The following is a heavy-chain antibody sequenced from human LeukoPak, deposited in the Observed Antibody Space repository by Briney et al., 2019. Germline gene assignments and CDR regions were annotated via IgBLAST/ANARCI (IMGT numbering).Heavy chain of an antibody. CDR3: ARGWYSSGWYTLDS. V-gene: IGHV4-39*07. J-gene: IGHJ4*02. D-gene: IGHD6-19*01. CDR1: GGSTSSSSYN. Sequence: SETLSLTCTVSGGSTSSSSYNWGWIRQPPGKGLEWIASIYYSGSTYYNPSLKSRVTISVDTSKNQFSLKLSSVTAADTAVYYCARGWYSSGWYTLDSWGQGALVTVSS. CDR2: IYYSGST.